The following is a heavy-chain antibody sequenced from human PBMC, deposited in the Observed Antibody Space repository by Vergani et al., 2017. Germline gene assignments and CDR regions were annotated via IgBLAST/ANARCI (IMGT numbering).Heavy chain of an antibody. CDR3: AREERSNTSPFVGD. J-gene: IGHJ4*02. Sequence: EVQLVESGGGQVEAGGSLRLSCVASGFTFSNSAMSWVRQTSGKGLEWVSAISGHGDRTYYADSVKGRFTISRDNSKNTVYLQINSLKAEDRATYYCAREERSNTSPFVGDWGQGTLVTV. CDR2: ISGHGDRT. V-gene: IGHV3-23*04. CDR1: GFTFSNSA. D-gene: IGHD2/OR15-2a*01.